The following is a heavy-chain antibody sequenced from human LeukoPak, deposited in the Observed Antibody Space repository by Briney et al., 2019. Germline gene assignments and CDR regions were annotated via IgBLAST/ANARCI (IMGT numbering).Heavy chain of an antibody. CDR1: GFTVSSNY. CDR2: IYSGGST. J-gene: IGHJ5*02. V-gene: IGHV3-66*02. CDR3: AREVVSSSWLHWLDP. Sequence: GGSLRLSCAASGFTVSSNYMSWVRQAPGKGLEWVSVIYSGGSTYYADSVKGRFTISRDNSKNTLYLQMNSLRAEDTAVYYCAREVVSSSWLHWLDPWGQGTLVTVSA. D-gene: IGHD6-13*01.